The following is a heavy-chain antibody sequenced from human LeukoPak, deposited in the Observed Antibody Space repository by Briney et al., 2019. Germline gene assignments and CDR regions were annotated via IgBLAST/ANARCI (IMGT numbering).Heavy chain of an antibody. CDR2: MNPNSGNT. CDR1: GYTFTSYD. V-gene: IGHV1-8*03. Sequence: GASVKVSCKASGYTFTSYDINWVRQAPGQGLEWMGWMNPNSGNTGYAQKFQVRVTITRNTSTSTAYMEVRSLRSEDTAVYYCARGISPYYYMDVWAKGPRSPSP. CDR3: ARGISPYYYMDV. J-gene: IGHJ6*03.